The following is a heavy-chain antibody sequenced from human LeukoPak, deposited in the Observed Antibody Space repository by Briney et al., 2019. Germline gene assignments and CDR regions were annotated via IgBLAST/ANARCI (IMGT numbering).Heavy chain of an antibody. CDR2: INHSGST. CDR1: GGSFSTHY. CDR3: ARGGTGHIDY. J-gene: IGHJ4*02. V-gene: IGHV4-34*01. Sequence: SETLSHTCAVYGGSFSTHYWTWIRQPPGKGLDWIGEINHSGSTNYNPSLKSRLTMSVDTSRSQFSLKLSSVTAADTAVYYCARGGTGHIDYWGQGALVTVSS. D-gene: IGHD1-26*01.